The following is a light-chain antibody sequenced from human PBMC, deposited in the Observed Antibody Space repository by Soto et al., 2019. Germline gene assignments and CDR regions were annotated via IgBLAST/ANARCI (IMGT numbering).Light chain of an antibody. CDR2: GAS. V-gene: IGKV1-33*01. Sequence: DIQMTQSPSSLSASVGDRVTISCQASRDVNNHLSWYQQKPGRAPKLLIYGASNLETGVPSKFSGGGSATHFTFAIDTLQPEDFATYYCQQYDYLPTFGGRTKVE. CDR3: QQYDYLPT. J-gene: IGKJ4*01. CDR1: RDVNNH.